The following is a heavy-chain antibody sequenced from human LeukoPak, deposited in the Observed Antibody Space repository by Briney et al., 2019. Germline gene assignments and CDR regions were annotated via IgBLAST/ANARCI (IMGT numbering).Heavy chain of an antibody. CDR2: VSSSSNAI. Sequence: GGSLRLSCAASGFTFSDYYMIWIRQAPGKGLECVSYVSSSSNAIYYADSVKGRFTISRDNAKNSLHLQMNNLRAEDTAVYYCARDPLYSRGWYFDYWGQGTLVTVSS. D-gene: IGHD6-19*01. CDR3: ARDPLYSRGWYFDY. CDR1: GFTFSDYY. V-gene: IGHV3-11*01. J-gene: IGHJ4*02.